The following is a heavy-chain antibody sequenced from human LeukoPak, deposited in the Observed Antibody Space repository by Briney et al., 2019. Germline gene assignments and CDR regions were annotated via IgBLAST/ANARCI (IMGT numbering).Heavy chain of an antibody. Sequence: SVKVSCKASGGNFNTFAISWVRQAPGQGLEWMGGIIPIFGTGNYAQKFQGRVTMTEDTSTDTAYMELSSLRSEDTAVYYCATEVSGSWWGQGTLVTVSS. CDR2: IIPIFGTG. CDR1: GGNFNTFA. J-gene: IGHJ4*02. D-gene: IGHD1-26*01. CDR3: ATEVSGSW. V-gene: IGHV1-69*06.